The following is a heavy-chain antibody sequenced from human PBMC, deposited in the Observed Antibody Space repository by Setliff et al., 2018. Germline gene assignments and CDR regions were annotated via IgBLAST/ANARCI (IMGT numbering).Heavy chain of an antibody. CDR3: ARTCSGSGCYAGLES. CDR1: GFTFSTYR. Sequence: GGSLRLSCAASGFTFSTYRMHWVRQAPGKGLEWVAVIWDDGVKKYHADSVKGRFTISRDNSKNTLYLQMNSLRPEDTAVYYCARTCSGSGCYAGLESWGQGTPVIVSS. D-gene: IGHD2-15*01. CDR2: IWDDGVKK. J-gene: IGHJ4*02. V-gene: IGHV3-33*08.